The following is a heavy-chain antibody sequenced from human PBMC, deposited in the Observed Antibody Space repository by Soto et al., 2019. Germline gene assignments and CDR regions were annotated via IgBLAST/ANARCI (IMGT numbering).Heavy chain of an antibody. J-gene: IGHJ4*02. CDR1: GGSISSYY. Sequence: PSETLSLTCIVSGGSISSYYWSWIRQPAGKGLEWIGRIYSDGTTFYNPSLKSRVTVSVDTSKNQFSLKLTSMTAADTAIYYCGREGLYEVWGQGTLVTVSS. CDR2: IYSDGTT. CDR3: GREGLYEV. D-gene: IGHD3-10*01. V-gene: IGHV4-4*07.